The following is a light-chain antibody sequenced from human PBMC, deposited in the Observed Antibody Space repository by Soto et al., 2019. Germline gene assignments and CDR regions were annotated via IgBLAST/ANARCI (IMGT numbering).Light chain of an antibody. V-gene: IGLV2-14*01. J-gene: IGLJ2*01. Sequence: QSALTQPASVSGSPGQSITISCTGTSSDVGDYNSVSWYQQHPGKAPKLMIYDVSNRPSGVSNRFSGSKSGNTASLTISGLQAEDEADYYCNSFTSSSTLVFGGGTQLTVL. CDR2: DVS. CDR1: SSDVGDYNS. CDR3: NSFTSSSTLV.